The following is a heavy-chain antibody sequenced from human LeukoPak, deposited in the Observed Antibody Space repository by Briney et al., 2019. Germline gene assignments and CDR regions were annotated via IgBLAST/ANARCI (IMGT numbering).Heavy chain of an antibody. CDR3: ARDFHREDDY. CDR2: ISSSSSYI. CDR1: GFTFSSYS. V-gene: IGHV3-21*01. J-gene: IGHJ4*02. Sequence: GGSLRLSCAASGFTFSSYSMNWVRQAPGKGLEWVSSISSSSSYIYYADSVKGRFTTSRDNAKNSLYLQMNSLRAEDTAVYYCARDFHREDDYWGQGTLVTVSS.